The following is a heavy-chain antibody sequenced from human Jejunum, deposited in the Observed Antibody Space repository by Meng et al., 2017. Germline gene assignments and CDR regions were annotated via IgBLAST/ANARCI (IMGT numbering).Heavy chain of an antibody. V-gene: IGHV3-7*01. D-gene: IGHD6-19*01. CDR3: ARGALAVDFEHFQQ. CDR1: GFTFSNNW. J-gene: IGHJ1*01. CDR2: IKKDGSLI. Sequence: EVQLVEFGGGFVQPGGSLRLSCVDSGFTFSNNWMSWVRQAPGKGLEWVANIKKDGSLIFYLDSVKGRFTISRDNAKKSLFLQMNSLTAEDTAMYYCARGALAVDFEHFQQWGQGTLVTVSS.